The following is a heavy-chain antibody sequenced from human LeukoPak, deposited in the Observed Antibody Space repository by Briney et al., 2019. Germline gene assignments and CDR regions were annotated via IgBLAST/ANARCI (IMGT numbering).Heavy chain of an antibody. Sequence: SETLSLTCTVSGGSISSYYWSWIRQPAGRGLEWIGRIYTSGSTNYNPSLKSRVTMSVDTSKNQFSLKLSSVTAADTAVYYCARSYSSSSPFDYWGQGTLVTVSS. V-gene: IGHV4-4*07. CDR2: IYTSGST. CDR3: ARSYSSSSPFDY. CDR1: GGSISSYY. J-gene: IGHJ4*02. D-gene: IGHD6-6*01.